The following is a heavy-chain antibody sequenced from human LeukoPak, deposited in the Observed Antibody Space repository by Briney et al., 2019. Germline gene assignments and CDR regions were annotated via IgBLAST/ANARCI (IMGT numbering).Heavy chain of an antibody. J-gene: IGHJ3*02. CDR1: GYTFTSYG. CDR2: ISAYNGNT. Sequence: GASVKVSCKASGYTFTSYGISWVRQALGQGLEWMGWISAYNGNTNYAQNLQGRVTMTTDTSTSTAYMELRSLRSDDTAVYYCAREDSKEGRAFDIWGQGTMVTVSS. V-gene: IGHV1-18*01. D-gene: IGHD5-18*01. CDR3: AREDSKEGRAFDI.